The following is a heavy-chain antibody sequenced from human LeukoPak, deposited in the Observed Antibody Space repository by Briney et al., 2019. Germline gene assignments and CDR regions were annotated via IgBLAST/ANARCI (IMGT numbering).Heavy chain of an antibody. Sequence: PSETLSLTCTVSGGSISSYYWSWIRQPAGKGLEWIGRIYTSGSTNYNPSLKSRVTISVDTSKNQFSLKLSSVTAADTAVYYCARASLGYCSSTSCPFDPWGQGTLVTVSS. D-gene: IGHD2-2*01. V-gene: IGHV4-4*07. CDR3: ARASLGYCSSTSCPFDP. J-gene: IGHJ5*02. CDR2: IYTSGST. CDR1: GGSISSYY.